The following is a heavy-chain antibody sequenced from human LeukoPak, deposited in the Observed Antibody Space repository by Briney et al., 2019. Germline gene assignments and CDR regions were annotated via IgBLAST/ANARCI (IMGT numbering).Heavy chain of an antibody. J-gene: IGHJ4*02. CDR1: GFRFSDHY. D-gene: IGHD6-19*01. V-gene: IGHV3-72*01. CDR3: ARDDSGLDV. CDR2: IRIKANRYTT. Sequence: GGSLRLSCAASGFRFSDHYMDWVRQAPGKGLEWVGRIRIKANRYTTEYAPSVKGRFTVSRDDSNNFLYLQMNSLVTDVTAVYYYARDDSGLDVWGQGTQVTVSS.